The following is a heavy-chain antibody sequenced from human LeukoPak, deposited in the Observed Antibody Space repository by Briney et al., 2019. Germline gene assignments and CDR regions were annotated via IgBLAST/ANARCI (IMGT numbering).Heavy chain of an antibody. D-gene: IGHD3-22*01. CDR3: ARLHDRSTYYSHDFPFYMDL. CDR1: GYSFNNYW. CDR2: IYPADSHN. J-gene: IGHJ6*03. Sequence: RGASLKTSCTCSGYSFNNYWIGWVRQMPGRGLEWMGNIYPADSHNKYCPPFQGHIIISADKSISTAYLQWSRLKASDTAMYYCARLHDRSTYYSHDFPFYMDLWGKGTTVTVSS. V-gene: IGHV5-51*01.